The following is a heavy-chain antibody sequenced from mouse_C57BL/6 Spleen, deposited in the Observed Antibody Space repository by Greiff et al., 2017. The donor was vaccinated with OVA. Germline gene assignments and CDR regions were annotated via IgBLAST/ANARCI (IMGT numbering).Heavy chain of an antibody. D-gene: IGHD2-2*01. CDR3: ARIMVTTEAMDY. J-gene: IGHJ4*01. CDR2: IDPSDSYT. V-gene: IGHV1-69*01. Sequence: VQLQQPGAELVLPGASVKLSCKASGYTFTSYWMHWVKQRPGQGLEWIGEIDPSDSYTNYNQKFKGKSTLTVDKSSSTAYMQLSSLTSEDSAVDYCARIMVTTEAMDYWGQGTSVTVSS. CDR1: GYTFTSYW.